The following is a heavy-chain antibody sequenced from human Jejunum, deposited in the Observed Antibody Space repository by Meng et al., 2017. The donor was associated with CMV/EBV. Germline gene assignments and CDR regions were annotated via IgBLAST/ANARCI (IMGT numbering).Heavy chain of an antibody. V-gene: IGHV3-7*03. J-gene: IGHJ6*02. CDR1: FSNAW. D-gene: IGHD3-3*01. CDR2: IRKEGTEK. Sequence: FSNAWMTWVRQAPGKGLEWVANIRKEGTEKDYVDSVKGRFTISRDNSKKTLFLQMNSLRAEDTAIYYCCIGDFWSGSLYYYGMDVWGQGTTVTVSS. CDR3: CIGDFWSGSLYYYGMDV.